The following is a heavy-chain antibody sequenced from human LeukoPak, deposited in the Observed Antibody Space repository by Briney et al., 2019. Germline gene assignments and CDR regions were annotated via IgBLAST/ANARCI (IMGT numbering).Heavy chain of an antibody. Sequence: PGGSLRLSCAASGFTFSDYYMSWIRQAPGKGLEWVSYISSSGSTIYYADSVKGRFTISRDNAKNSLYLQMNGLRAEDTAVYYCARGGDYDILTGRDYYFDYWGQGTLVTVSS. V-gene: IGHV3-11*01. CDR2: ISSSGSTI. CDR3: ARGGDYDILTGRDYYFDY. J-gene: IGHJ4*02. D-gene: IGHD3-9*01. CDR1: GFTFSDYY.